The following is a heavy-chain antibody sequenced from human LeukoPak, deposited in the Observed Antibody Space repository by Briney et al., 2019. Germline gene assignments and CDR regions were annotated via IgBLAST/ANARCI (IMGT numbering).Heavy chain of an antibody. V-gene: IGHV4-61*02. D-gene: IGHD6-6*01. Sequence: SETLSLTCTVSGGSISSGSYYWSWIRQPAGKGLEWIGRIYTSGSTNYNPSLKSRVTISVDTSKNQFSLKLSSVTAADTAVYYCARGPDSSSSWEYYFDYWGQGTLVTVSS. CDR1: GGSISSGSYY. J-gene: IGHJ4*02. CDR3: ARGPDSSSSWEYYFDY. CDR2: IYTSGST.